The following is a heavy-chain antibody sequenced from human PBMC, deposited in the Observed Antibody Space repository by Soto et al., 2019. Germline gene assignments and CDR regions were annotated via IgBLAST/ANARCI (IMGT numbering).Heavy chain of an antibody. V-gene: IGHV1-58*01. CDR1: GFTFTSSA. D-gene: IGHD5-12*01. CDR2: IVVGSGNT. CDR3: AAVWRDGYNFDY. Sequence: QMQLVQSGPEVKKPGTSVKVSCKASGFTFTSSAVQWVRQARGQRLEWIGWIVVGSGNTNYAQKFQERVTITRDMSTSTAYMELSSLRSEDTAVYYCAAVWRDGYNFDYWGQGTLVTVSS. J-gene: IGHJ4*02.